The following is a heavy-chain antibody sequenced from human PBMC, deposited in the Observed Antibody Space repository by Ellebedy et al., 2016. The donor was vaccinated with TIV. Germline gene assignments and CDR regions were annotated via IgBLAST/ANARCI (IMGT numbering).Heavy chain of an antibody. CDR1: GYTFATFG. D-gene: IGHD3-22*01. CDR2: ISPYNGDT. V-gene: IGHV1-18*01. CDR3: ASDRGYRDGTFGY. Sequence: ASVKVSCKASGYTFATFGVTWLRQAPGQGLEWMGGISPYNGDTNYAQNLHGRVTQTTDTATGTAYMELRRLKSDDTAVYYCASDRGYRDGTFGYWGQGTLVTVSS. J-gene: IGHJ4*02.